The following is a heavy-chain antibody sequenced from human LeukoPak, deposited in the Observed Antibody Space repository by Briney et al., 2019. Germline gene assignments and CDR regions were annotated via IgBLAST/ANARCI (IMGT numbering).Heavy chain of an antibody. CDR3: ARSPRTKYSYGPGFDY. J-gene: IGHJ4*02. CDR2: ISSSSSYI. D-gene: IGHD5-18*01. Sequence: GSLRLSCAASGFTFNSYSMNWVRQAPGKGLEGVPSISSSSSYIYYADSVKGRFTISRDNAKNSLYLQMNSLRAEDTAVYYCARSPRTKYSYGPGFDYWGQGTLVTVSS. V-gene: IGHV3-21*01. CDR1: GFTFNSYS.